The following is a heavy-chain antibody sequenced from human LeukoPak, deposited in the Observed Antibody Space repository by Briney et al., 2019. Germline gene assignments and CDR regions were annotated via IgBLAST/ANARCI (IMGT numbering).Heavy chain of an antibody. D-gene: IGHD3-3*01. CDR2: ISWNSGSI. CDR1: GFTFDDYA. J-gene: IGHJ3*02. V-gene: IGHV3-9*01. CDR3: AREYDFWSGRPPAAFDI. Sequence: GGSLRLSCAASGFTFDDYAMHWVRQAPGKGLEWVSGISWNSGSIGYADSVKGRFTISRDNAKNSLYLQMNSLRAEDTAVYYCAREYDFWSGRPPAAFDIWGQGTMVTVSS.